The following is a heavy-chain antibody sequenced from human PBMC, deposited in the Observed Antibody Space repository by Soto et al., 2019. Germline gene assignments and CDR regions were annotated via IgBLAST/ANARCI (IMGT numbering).Heavy chain of an antibody. D-gene: IGHD3-10*01. CDR3: ARGDYYGSGSIPFDP. CDR1: GCTFSSYA. Sequence: ASVKVSCKASGCTFSSYAISWVRQAPGQGLEWMGGIIPIFGTANYAQKFQGRVTITADESTSTAYMELSSLRSEDTAVYYCARGDYYGSGSIPFDPWGQGTLVTVSS. CDR2: IIPIFGTA. V-gene: IGHV1-69*13. J-gene: IGHJ5*02.